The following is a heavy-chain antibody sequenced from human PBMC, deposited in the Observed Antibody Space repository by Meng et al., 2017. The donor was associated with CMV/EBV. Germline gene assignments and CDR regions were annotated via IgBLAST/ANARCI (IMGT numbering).Heavy chain of an antibody. Sequence: SVKVSCKASGGTFSSYAISWVRQAPGQGLEWMGGIIPIFGTANYAQKFQGRVTITTDESTSTAYMELSSLRSEGTAVYYCARVRNSKTYDFWSSKNVGPMDVWGQGTTVTVSS. D-gene: IGHD3-3*01. CDR1: GGTFSSYA. V-gene: IGHV1-69*05. CDR2: IIPIFGTA. CDR3: ARVRNSKTYDFWSSKNVGPMDV. J-gene: IGHJ6*02.